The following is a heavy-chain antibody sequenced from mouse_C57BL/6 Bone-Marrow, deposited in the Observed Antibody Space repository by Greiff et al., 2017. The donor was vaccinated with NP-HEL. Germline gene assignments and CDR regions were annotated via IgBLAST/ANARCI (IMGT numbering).Heavy chain of an antibody. D-gene: IGHD2-1*01. J-gene: IGHJ4*01. V-gene: IGHV1-85*01. Sequence: VQLQQSGPELVKPGASVKLSCKASGYTFTSYDINWVKQRPGQGLEWIGWIYPRDGSTKYNEKFKGKATLTVDTSSSTAYMELHSLTSEDSAVYFCARKIGGNFPYYYAMDYWGQGTSVTVSS. CDR3: ARKIGGNFPYYYAMDY. CDR1: GYTFTSYD. CDR2: IYPRDGST.